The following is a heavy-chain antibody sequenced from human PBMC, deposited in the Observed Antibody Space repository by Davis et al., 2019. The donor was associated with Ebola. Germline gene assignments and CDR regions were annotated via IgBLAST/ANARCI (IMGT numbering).Heavy chain of an antibody. CDR1: GFTFSSYW. CDR2: INSDGTST. CDR3: VYQLLSVDCY. Sequence: HTGGSLRLSCAASGFTFSSYWMHWVRQAPGKGLVWVSHINSDGTSTGYADSVKGRFTISRDNAKNTLYLQMNSLRAEDTAVYFCVYQLLSVDCYWGQGTLVTVSS. D-gene: IGHD2-2*01. V-gene: IGHV3-74*01. J-gene: IGHJ4*02.